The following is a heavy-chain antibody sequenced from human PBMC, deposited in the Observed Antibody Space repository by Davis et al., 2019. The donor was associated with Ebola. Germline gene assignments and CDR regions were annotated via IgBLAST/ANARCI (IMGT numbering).Heavy chain of an antibody. CDR2: ISAYNGNT. Sequence: ASVKVSCKASGYTFTSYGISWVRQAPGQGLEWMGWISAYNGNTNYAQKLQGRVTMTTDTSTSTAYMELRSLRSDDTAVYYCARDLWGSGNAEVDYWGQGTLVTVSS. J-gene: IGHJ4*02. CDR1: GYTFTSYG. V-gene: IGHV1-18*01. CDR3: ARDLWGSGNAEVDY. D-gene: IGHD3-10*01.